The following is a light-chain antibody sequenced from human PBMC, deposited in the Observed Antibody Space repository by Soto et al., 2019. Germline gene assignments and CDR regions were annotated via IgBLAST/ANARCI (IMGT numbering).Light chain of an antibody. Sequence: DIQMTQSPSSLSASVGDRVTISCRASQTIHTYVNWYLQKQVKAPKLLIYAASRLHSGVPSRFSGSGSATYFTLTISSLQPEDFATYYWQQRFSTPRTFGQGTKVEIK. CDR3: QQRFSTPRT. CDR2: AAS. CDR1: QTIHTY. V-gene: IGKV1-39*01. J-gene: IGKJ1*01.